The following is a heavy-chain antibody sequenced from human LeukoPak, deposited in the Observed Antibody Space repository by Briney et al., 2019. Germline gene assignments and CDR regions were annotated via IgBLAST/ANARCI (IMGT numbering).Heavy chain of an antibody. Sequence: PGRSLRLSCAASGFTFSSYAMHWVRQAPGKGLEWVAVISYDGSNKYYADSVKGRFTISRDNSKNTLYLQMNSLRAEDTAVYYCARETIVVVPAAKFSKFDPWGQGTLATVSS. CDR1: GFTFSSYA. J-gene: IGHJ5*02. D-gene: IGHD2-2*01. CDR2: ISYDGSNK. CDR3: ARETIVVVPAAKFSKFDP. V-gene: IGHV3-30-3*01.